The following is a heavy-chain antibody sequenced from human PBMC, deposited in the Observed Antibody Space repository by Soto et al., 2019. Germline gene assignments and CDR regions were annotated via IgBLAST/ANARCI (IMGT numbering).Heavy chain of an antibody. CDR2: IYYRGST. V-gene: IGHV4-39*01. Sequence: SETLYLTCTVSCGSISSISYHRGWIRQPPGKGREGFGRIYYRGSTYYNPSFKSRVTISVYTSNNLFSLTLCSLTAADQVGYYFGRQAAGTNYYYPVMAVRGQGTTV. CDR1: CGSISSISYH. CDR3: GRQAAGTNYYYPVMAV. J-gene: IGHJ6*02. D-gene: IGHD6-13*01.